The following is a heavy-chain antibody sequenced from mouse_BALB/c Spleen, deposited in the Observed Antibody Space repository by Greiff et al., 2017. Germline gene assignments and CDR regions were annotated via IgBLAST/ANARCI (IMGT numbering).Heavy chain of an antibody. CDR3: ARSDGNYAWFAY. V-gene: IGHV14-3*02. CDR2: IDPANGNT. CDR1: GFNIKDTY. Sequence: DVKLQESGAELVKPGASVKLSCTASGFNIKDTYMHWVKQRPEQGLEWIGRIDPANGNTKYDPKFQGKATITADTSSNTAYLQLSSLTSEDTAVYYCARSDGNYAWFAYWGQGTLVTVSA. D-gene: IGHD2-1*01. J-gene: IGHJ3*01.